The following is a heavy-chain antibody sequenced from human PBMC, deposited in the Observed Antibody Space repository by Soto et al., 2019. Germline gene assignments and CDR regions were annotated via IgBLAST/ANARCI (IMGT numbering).Heavy chain of an antibody. J-gene: IGHJ6*02. Sequence: GSLRLSCAASGFTFSNYGMHWVRQAPGKGLEWVAVVSHDGRNTHYADSVKGRFTISRDNSKNTLYLQMNSLRAEDTAVYYCAKDSLTPSLLNIVVVPAAIYYYGMDVWGQGTTVTVSS. V-gene: IGHV3-30*18. CDR1: GFTFSNYG. CDR3: AKDSLTPSLLNIVVVPAAIYYYGMDV. D-gene: IGHD2-2*01. CDR2: VSHDGRNT.